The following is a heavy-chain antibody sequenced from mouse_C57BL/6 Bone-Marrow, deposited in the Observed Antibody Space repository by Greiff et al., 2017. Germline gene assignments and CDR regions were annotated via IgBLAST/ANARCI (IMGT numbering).Heavy chain of an antibody. CDR1: GYTFTDYY. Sequence: EVQLQESGPELVKPGASVKIPCKASGYTFTDYYMAWVKQSHGKSLEWIGDINPNNGGTIYNQKFKGKATLTVDTSSSTAYMELRSLTSEDTAVYYCARRSYGRPHWYFDVWGTGTTVTVSS. D-gene: IGHD1-1*01. J-gene: IGHJ1*03. CDR3: ARRSYGRPHWYFDV. CDR2: INPNNGGT. V-gene: IGHV1-18*01.